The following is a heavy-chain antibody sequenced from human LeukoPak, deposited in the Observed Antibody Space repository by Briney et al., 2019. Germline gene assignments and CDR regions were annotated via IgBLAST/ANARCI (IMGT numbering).Heavy chain of an antibody. CDR3: ARDWSYSSSWLYYYYYYMDV. V-gene: IGHV1-18*01. CDR1: GYTFTSYG. Sequence: ASVKVSCKASGYTFTSYGISWVRQAPGQGLEWMGWISAYNGNTNYAQKLQGRVTMTTDTSTSTAYMELRSLRSDDTAVYYCARDWSYSSSWLYYYYYYMDVWGKGTTVTVSS. CDR2: ISAYNGNT. J-gene: IGHJ6*03. D-gene: IGHD6-13*01.